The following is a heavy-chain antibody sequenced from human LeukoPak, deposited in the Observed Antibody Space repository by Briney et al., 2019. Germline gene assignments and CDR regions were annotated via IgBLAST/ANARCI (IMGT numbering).Heavy chain of an antibody. CDR1: GGTFSSYA. Sequence: ASVKVSCKASGGTFSSYAISWVRQAPGQGLEWMGGIIPIFGTANYAQKFQGRVTITADESTSTAYMELSSLRSEDPAVYYCARDLDETNYYMHVGDKGTTVTVPS. CDR2: IIPIFGTA. V-gene: IGHV1-69*13. CDR3: ARDLDETNYYMHV. D-gene: IGHD1-1*01. J-gene: IGHJ6*03.